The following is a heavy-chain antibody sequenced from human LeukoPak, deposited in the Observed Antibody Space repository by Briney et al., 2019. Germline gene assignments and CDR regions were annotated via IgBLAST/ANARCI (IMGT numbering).Heavy chain of an antibody. CDR3: ARSPKSDAFDI. J-gene: IGHJ3*02. Sequence: PGGSLRPSCAASGFTFNSYAMHWVRQAPGKGLEWVAVISYDGSNKYYADSVKGRFTISRDNSKNTLYLQMNSLRAEDTAVYYCARSPKSDAFDIWGQGTMVTVSS. CDR2: ISYDGSNK. V-gene: IGHV3-30-3*01. CDR1: GFTFNSYA.